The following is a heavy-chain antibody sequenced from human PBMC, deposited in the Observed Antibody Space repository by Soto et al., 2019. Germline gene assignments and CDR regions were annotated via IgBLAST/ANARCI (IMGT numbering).Heavy chain of an antibody. Sequence: HVQLVQSGAEVKKPGASVKVSCKASVYTFTSYDINWVRQATGQGLEWMGWMHPNSGNTGYAQKFQGRFSMTRNTSISTAYMELSSLGSEDTAVYYCARRGYTSSWYYYYDYGMDGWGQGPRVTVSS. CDR3: ARRGYTSSWYYYYDYGMDG. J-gene: IGHJ6*01. D-gene: IGHD6-13*01. V-gene: IGHV1-8*01. CDR1: VYTFTSYD. CDR2: MHPNSGNT.